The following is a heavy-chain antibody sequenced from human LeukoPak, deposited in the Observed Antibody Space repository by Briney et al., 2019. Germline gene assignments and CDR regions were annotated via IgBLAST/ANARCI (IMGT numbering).Heavy chain of an antibody. CDR2: IYYRGRT. CDR3: ASTIAVAGNSRWFDP. V-gene: IGHV4-59*01. D-gene: IGHD6-19*01. CDR1: GGSISSYY. Sequence: SETLSLICTVSGGSISSYYWRWIRQPPGKGLEGSGYIYYRGRTNYNPSLKSRFTISVATSKTQFSLKLSSVPAADTAVYYCASTIAVAGNSRWFDPWGQGTLVTVSS. J-gene: IGHJ5*02.